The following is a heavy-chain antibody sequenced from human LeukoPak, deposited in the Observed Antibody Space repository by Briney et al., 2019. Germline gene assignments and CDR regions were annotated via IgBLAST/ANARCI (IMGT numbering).Heavy chain of an antibody. Sequence: PSETLSLTCTVSGGSISSYYWSWIRQPPGKRLEWIGYIYYSGSTNYNPSLKSRVTISVDTSKNQFSLKLSSVTAADTAVYYCASGVDCSGGSCFLPYYFDYWGQGTLVTVSS. J-gene: IGHJ4*02. CDR3: ASGVDCSGGSCFLPYYFDY. V-gene: IGHV4-59*08. D-gene: IGHD2-15*01. CDR1: GGSISSYY. CDR2: IYYSGST.